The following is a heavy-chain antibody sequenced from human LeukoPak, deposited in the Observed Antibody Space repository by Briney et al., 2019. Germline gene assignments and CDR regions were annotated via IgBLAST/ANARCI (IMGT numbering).Heavy chain of an antibody. CDR3: ARDSDYGDLIFDY. CDR1: GFTFSSYD. D-gene: IGHD4-17*01. CDR2: VRSSSSSI. V-gene: IGHV3-48*01. J-gene: IGHJ4*02. Sequence: GGSLRLSCAASGFTFSSYDMNWVRQAPGKGLEWVSYVRSSSSSIYYADSVKGRFTISRDNAKNSLYLQMNSLRAEDTAMYYCARDSDYGDLIFDYWGQGTLVSLSS.